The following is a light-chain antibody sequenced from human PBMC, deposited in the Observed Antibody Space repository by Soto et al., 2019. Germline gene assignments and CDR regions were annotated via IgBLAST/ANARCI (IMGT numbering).Light chain of an antibody. Sequence: DIQLTQSPAFLSASVGDRVTITCRASQSVSNCLAWYQQKPGKAPSLLIYAAYNLESGVPSRFSGSGSGTEFTLTISSLQPGDSATYYCQQLNTNALTFGQGTKVEI. V-gene: IGKV1-9*01. J-gene: IGKJ1*01. CDR2: AAY. CDR3: QQLNTNALT. CDR1: QSVSNC.